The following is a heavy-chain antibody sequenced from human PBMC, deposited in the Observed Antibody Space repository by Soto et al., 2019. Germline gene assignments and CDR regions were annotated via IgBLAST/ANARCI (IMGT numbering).Heavy chain of an antibody. D-gene: IGHD5-18*01. CDR3: ARVSYSYGSDP. V-gene: IGHV4-30-4*01. CDR1: GGSMSSGDYY. J-gene: IGHJ4*02. CDR2: IYYSGST. Sequence: PAXTLSLTCTVSGGSMSSGDYYWSWIRQPPGKGLEWIGYIYYSGSTYYNPSLKSRVTISVGTSKNQFSLKLSSVTAADTAVYYCARVSYSYGSDPWGQGTLVTVSS.